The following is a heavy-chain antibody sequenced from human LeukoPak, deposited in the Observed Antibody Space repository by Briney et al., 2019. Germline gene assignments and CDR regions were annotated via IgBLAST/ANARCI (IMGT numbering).Heavy chain of an antibody. Sequence: SETLSLTCTVPGSSISSSRYYWGWIRQPPGKGLEWIGSIYYSGSTYYNPSLKSRVTISVDTSKNQFSLKLSSVTAADTAVYYCASSQDLDYDFSPYYFDYWGQGTLVTVSS. D-gene: IGHD3-3*01. CDR3: ASSQDLDYDFSPYYFDY. CDR1: GSSISSSRYY. J-gene: IGHJ4*02. V-gene: IGHV4-39*01. CDR2: IYYSGST.